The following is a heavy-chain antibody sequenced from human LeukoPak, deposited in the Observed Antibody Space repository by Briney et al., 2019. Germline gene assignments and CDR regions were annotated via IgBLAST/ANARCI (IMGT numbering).Heavy chain of an antibody. D-gene: IGHD3-22*01. CDR2: IYTSGST. Sequence: PSETLSLTCTVSGGSISSGSYYWSWIRQRAGKGLEWIGRIYTSGSTNYNPSLKSRVTISVDTSKNQFSLKLSSVTAADAAVYYCARSGYYYDSSGYYPDYWGQGTLVTVSS. CDR3: ARSGYYYDSSGYYPDY. V-gene: IGHV4-61*02. CDR1: GGSISSGSYY. J-gene: IGHJ4*02.